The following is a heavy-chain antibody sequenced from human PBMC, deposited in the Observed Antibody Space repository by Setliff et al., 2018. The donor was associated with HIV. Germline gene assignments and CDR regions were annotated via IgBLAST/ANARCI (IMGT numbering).Heavy chain of an antibody. J-gene: IGHJ5*02. D-gene: IGHD6-19*01. CDR3: ASRPYSSGWYWFNP. Sequence: SETLSLTCTVSGGSISSGSYYWSWIRQPAGKGLEWVGHIYTSGSTNYNPSLKSRVTISVDTSKNQFSLKLSSVTAADTAVYYCASRPYSSGWYWFNPWGQGTLVTSPQ. CDR2: IYTSGST. V-gene: IGHV4-61*09. CDR1: GGSISSGSYY.